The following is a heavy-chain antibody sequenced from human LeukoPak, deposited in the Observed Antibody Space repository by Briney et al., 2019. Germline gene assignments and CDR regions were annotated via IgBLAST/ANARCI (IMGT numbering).Heavy chain of an antibody. CDR1: GFTFSSYE. V-gene: IGHV3-48*03. D-gene: IGHD6-19*01. CDR3: AREGSDWNYYYYIDV. Sequence: GGSLRLSCAASGFTFSSYEMNWVRQAPGKGLEWVSYISSSGSTIYYADSVKGRFTISRDNAKNSLFLKMNSLRAEDTAVYYCAREGSDWNYYYYIDVWGKGTTVTISS. J-gene: IGHJ6*03. CDR2: ISSSGSTI.